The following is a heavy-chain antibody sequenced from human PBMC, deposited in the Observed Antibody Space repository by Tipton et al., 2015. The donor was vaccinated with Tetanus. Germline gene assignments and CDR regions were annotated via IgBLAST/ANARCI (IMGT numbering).Heavy chain of an antibody. D-gene: IGHD2-21*01. J-gene: IGHJ6*02. V-gene: IGHV1-2*07. CDR3: GGDRGDCIFYGMDG. Sequence: QLVQSGAEVKKPGASVKVSCKASGYTFTGYYIYWVRQAPGQGLEWMGWIDPNSGGTVYAHKFQCRVTMTRDTSISTAYMELRSLSPDDSAVYWCGGDRGDCIFYGMDGWGPGTTVTVS. CDR1: GYTFTGYY. CDR2: IDPNSGGT.